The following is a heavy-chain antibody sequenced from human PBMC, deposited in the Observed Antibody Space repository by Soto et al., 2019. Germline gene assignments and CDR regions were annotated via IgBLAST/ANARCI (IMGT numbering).Heavy chain of an antibody. CDR3: ARDVGYGLIDY. CDR1: GYTFTSYG. V-gene: IGHV1-18*01. J-gene: IGHJ4*02. CDR2: INAYNGNT. Sequence: QVQLVQSGAEVKKPGASVKVSCKASGYTFTSYGISWVRQAPGQGLEWMGWINAYNGNTNYAQKLQARVTMTTDTSTRTAYMEMRNLSSDDTALYSCARDVGYGLIDYWGQGTLVTVSP. D-gene: IGHD5-18*01.